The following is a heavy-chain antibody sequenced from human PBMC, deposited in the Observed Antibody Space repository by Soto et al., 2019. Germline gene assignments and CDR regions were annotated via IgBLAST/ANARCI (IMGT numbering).Heavy chain of an antibody. CDR1: GGPIASGNYY. CDR2: IYNSGSI. Sequence: QMQLQESGPGLVRPSQTLSLSCTVSGGPIASGNYYWNWIRQHPGKGLESIGNIYNSGSISYNPSPKSRVTISPDTSKNPFPVNLTSVTAADTAVYFCARDRGFGMDLWCHGTTVIVSS. CDR3: ARDRGFGMDL. V-gene: IGHV4-31*03. J-gene: IGHJ6*02.